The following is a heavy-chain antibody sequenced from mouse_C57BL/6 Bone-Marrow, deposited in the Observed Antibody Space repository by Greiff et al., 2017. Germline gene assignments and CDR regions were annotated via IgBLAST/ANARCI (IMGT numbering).Heavy chain of an antibody. CDR2: IHPNSGST. CDR3: ARKGAYYSSYGYAMDY. Sequence: QVQLQQPGAELVKPGASVKLSCKASGYTFTSYWMHWVKQRPGQGLEWIGMIHPNSGSTNYNEKFKSKATLTVDKSSSTAYMQLSSRTSENSAVYYCARKGAYYSSYGYAMDYWGQGTSVTVSS. V-gene: IGHV1-64*01. D-gene: IGHD2-5*01. CDR1: GYTFTSYW. J-gene: IGHJ4*01.